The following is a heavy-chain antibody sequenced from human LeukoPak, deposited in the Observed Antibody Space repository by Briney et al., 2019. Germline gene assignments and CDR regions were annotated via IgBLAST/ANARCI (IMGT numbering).Heavy chain of an antibody. CDR1: GFTFSSYS. CDR2: ISSSSSYI. Sequence: GSLRLSCAASGFTFSSYSMNWVRPAPGKGLEWVSSISSSSSYIYYADSVKGRFTISRDNAKNSLYLQMNSPRAEDTAVYYCARSGPHNAFDIWGQGTMVTVSS. CDR3: ARSGPHNAFDI. D-gene: IGHD1-1*01. V-gene: IGHV3-21*01. J-gene: IGHJ3*02.